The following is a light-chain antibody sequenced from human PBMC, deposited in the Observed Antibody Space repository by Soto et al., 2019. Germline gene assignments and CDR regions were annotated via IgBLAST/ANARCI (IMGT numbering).Light chain of an antibody. CDR2: DVT. CDR1: SGDVGAYNF. CDR3: SSFTTSSTLL. Sequence: QSALTQPASVSGSPGQSITISCTGSSGDVGAYNFVSWFQQHPGKAPKIILYDVTSRPSGVSNRFSGSKSGNTASLTISGLQAEEEADYYCSSFTTSSTLLFGGGTKLTVL. J-gene: IGLJ2*01. V-gene: IGLV2-14*01.